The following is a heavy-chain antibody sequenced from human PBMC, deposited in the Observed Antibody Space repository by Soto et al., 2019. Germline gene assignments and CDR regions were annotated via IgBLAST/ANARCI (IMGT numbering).Heavy chain of an antibody. D-gene: IGHD6-13*01. CDR2: IYHSGST. J-gene: IGHJ4*02. CDR1: GYSISSGYY. Sequence: SETLSLTCAVSGYSISSGYYWGWIRQPPGKGLEWIGSIYHSGSTYYNPSLKSRVTISVDTSKNQFSLKVTSLTVADTAVYYCARHRDTSSRYLLPDYWGQGILVTVSS. V-gene: IGHV4-38-2*01. CDR3: ARHRDTSSRYLLPDY.